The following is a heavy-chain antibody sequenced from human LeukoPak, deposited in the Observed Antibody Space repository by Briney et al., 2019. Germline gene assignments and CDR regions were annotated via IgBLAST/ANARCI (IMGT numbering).Heavy chain of an antibody. Sequence: PGGSLRLSCAASGFTFDDYAMHWVRQAPGKGLEWVSGISWNSGSIGYADSVKGRFTISRDNAKNSLYLQMNRLRAEDTALYYCAKDSYYDFRSGYFTFDYWGQGTLVTVSS. D-gene: IGHD3-3*01. J-gene: IGHJ4*02. V-gene: IGHV3-9*01. CDR3: AKDSYYDFRSGYFTFDY. CDR2: ISWNSGSI. CDR1: GFTFDDYA.